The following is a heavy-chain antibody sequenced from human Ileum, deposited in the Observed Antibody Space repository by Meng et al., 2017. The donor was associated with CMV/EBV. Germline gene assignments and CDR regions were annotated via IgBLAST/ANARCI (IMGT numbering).Heavy chain of an antibody. CDR2: INPSSGAT. J-gene: IGHJ4*02. CDR1: GYTFTDHF. Sequence: ASVKVSCKSSGYTFTDHFIHWVRQVPGQGLEWMGWINPSSGATGYAQKFQGRVSMTRDTSISTAYMELRTLTSDDTAVYYCARAPYSSSSVNDYWGQGTLVTVSS. V-gene: IGHV1-2*02. CDR3: ARAPYSSSSVNDY. D-gene: IGHD6-6*01.